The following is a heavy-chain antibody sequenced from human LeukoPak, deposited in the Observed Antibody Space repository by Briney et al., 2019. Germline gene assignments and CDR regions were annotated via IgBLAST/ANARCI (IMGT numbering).Heavy chain of an antibody. CDR3: ARDSPGCSGGSCYTILFDY. D-gene: IGHD2-15*01. CDR1: GYTFTSYG. J-gene: IGHJ4*02. CDR2: ISAYNGNT. V-gene: IGHV1-18*01. Sequence: RASVKVSCKASGYTFTSYGISWVRQAPGQGLEGMGWISAYNGNTNYAQKLQGRVTMTTDSSTSTAYMELRSLRSDDTAVYYCARDSPGCSGGSCYTILFDYWGQGTLVTVSS.